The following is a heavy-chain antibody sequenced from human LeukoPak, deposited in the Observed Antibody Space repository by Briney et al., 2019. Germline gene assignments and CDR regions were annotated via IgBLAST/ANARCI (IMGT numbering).Heavy chain of an antibody. CDR3: ARDPHVITIFGVDFPILYERGVWFDP. CDR1: GYTFTRYG. CDR2: ISAYNGNT. Sequence: VASVKVSCKASGYTFTRYGISWVRQAPGQGLEWMGWISAYNGNTNYAQKLQGRVTMTTDTSTSTAYMELRSLRSDDTAVYYCARDPHVITIFGVDFPILYERGVWFDPWGQGTLVTVSS. J-gene: IGHJ5*02. D-gene: IGHD3-3*01. V-gene: IGHV1-18*01.